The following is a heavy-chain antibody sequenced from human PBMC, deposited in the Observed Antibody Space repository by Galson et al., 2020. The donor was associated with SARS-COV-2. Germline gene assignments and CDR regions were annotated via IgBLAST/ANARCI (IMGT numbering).Heavy chain of an antibody. CDR1: GFSLSTSGMC. D-gene: IGHD1-26*01. J-gene: IGHJ5*02. Sequence: ESGPTLDKPTQTLTLTCTFSGFSLSTSGMCVSLTRQPPGPDLERLARIDRDDDKYYSTSLKTRLTISKDTSKNQVVLTMTNMDPVDTATYYCARSAGISGGDWFDPWGQGTLVTVSS. CDR2: IDRDDDK. CDR3: ARSAGISGGDWFDP. V-gene: IGHV2-70*11.